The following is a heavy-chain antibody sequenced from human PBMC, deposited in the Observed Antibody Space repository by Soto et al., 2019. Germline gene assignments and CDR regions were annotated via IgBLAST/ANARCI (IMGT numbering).Heavy chain of an antibody. CDR2: INPNSGAT. CDR1: GYMFTGNY. Sequence: ASVKVSCKASGYMFTGNYMHWVRQAPGQGLEYMGWINPNSGATNYAQKFQGRVTMTWDTSISTAYVELSRLRSDDTAVYYCAPHYPDSSGYFDHWGQGTLFTVSS. D-gene: IGHD3-22*01. V-gene: IGHV1-2*02. J-gene: IGHJ4*02. CDR3: APHYPDSSGYFDH.